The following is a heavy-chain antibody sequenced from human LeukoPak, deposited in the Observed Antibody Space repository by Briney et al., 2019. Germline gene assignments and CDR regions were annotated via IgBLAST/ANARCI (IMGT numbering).Heavy chain of an antibody. J-gene: IGHJ6*03. V-gene: IGHV1-8*03. CDR3: ARARDGYNYYYYMDV. D-gene: IGHD5-24*01. CDR2: MNPNSGNT. Sequence: ASVKVSCKASGYTFTSYDINWVRQATGQGLEWMGWMNPNSGNTGYAQKFQGRVTITRNTSISTAYMELSSLRSEDTAVYYCARARDGYNYYYYMDVWGKGTTVTISS. CDR1: GYTFTSYD.